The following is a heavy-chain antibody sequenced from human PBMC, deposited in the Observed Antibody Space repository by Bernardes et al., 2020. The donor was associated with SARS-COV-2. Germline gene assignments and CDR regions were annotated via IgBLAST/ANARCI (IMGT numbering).Heavy chain of an antibody. J-gene: IGHJ5*02. CDR1: GGSFSSYY. CDR3: ATYDFWRGDHDWFDP. D-gene: IGHD3-3*01. Sequence: SETLSLTCTVSGGSFSSYYWGWIRQPPGKELEWIGYIYFGGNTNYNPSLKSRVTISEDTSKNQFSLNLSSVTAADTAVYYCATYDFWRGDHDWFDPWGQGILVTVSS. V-gene: IGHV4-59*01. CDR2: IYFGGNT.